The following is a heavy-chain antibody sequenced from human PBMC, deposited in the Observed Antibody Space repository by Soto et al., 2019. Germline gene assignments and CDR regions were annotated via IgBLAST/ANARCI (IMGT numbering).Heavy chain of an antibody. CDR2: IYYSGST. D-gene: IGHD3-16*02. Sequence: SETPSLTCTVSGGSISSGDYYWRWIRQPPEKGLEWIGYIYYSGSTNYNPSLKSRVTISVDTSKNQFSLKLSSVTAADTAVYYCARLYGLDAFDIWGQGTMVTVSS. J-gene: IGHJ3*02. V-gene: IGHV4-61*08. CDR3: ARLYGLDAFDI. CDR1: GGSISSGDYY.